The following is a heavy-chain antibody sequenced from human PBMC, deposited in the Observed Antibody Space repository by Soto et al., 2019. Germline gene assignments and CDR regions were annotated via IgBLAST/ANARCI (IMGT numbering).Heavy chain of an antibody. D-gene: IGHD2-15*01. CDR1: GGLLSGYY. V-gene: IGHV4-34*01. CDR3: AREGVVPAGPLYYFDY. CDR2: INHNGIT. Sequence: QVQLQEWGGGLLKPSETLSLTCAVYGGLLSGYYWSWIRQSPGKGLEWIGEINHNGITNSSPSLTRRFTISIDTSKSQFSLNLTSVTAAVTAVYYCAREGVVPAGPLYYFDYWGQGALVTVSS. J-gene: IGHJ4*02.